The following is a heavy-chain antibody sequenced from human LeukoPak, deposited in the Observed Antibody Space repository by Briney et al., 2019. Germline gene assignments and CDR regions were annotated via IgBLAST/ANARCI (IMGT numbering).Heavy chain of an antibody. Sequence: ASVKVSCKVSGYTLTELSMHWVRRAPGKGLEWMGGFDPEDGETIYAQKFQGRITMTEDTSTDTAYMELSSLRSEDTAVYYCATDYYDSSGYLLDYWGQGTLVTVSS. CDR1: GYTLTELS. D-gene: IGHD3-22*01. V-gene: IGHV1-24*01. CDR2: FDPEDGET. J-gene: IGHJ4*02. CDR3: ATDYYDSSGYLLDY.